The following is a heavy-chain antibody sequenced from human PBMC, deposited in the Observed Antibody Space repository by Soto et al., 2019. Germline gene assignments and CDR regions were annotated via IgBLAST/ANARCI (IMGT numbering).Heavy chain of an antibody. J-gene: IGHJ5*02. CDR3: ARHESSNWFDP. Sequence: SETLSLTCTVSGGSISSSSYYWGWIRQPPGKGLEWIGSIYYSGSTYYNPSLKSRVTISVDTSKNQFSLKLSSVTAADTAVYYCARHESSNWFDPWGQGTLVTVSS. CDR2: IYYSGST. CDR1: GGSISSSSYY. V-gene: IGHV4-39*01.